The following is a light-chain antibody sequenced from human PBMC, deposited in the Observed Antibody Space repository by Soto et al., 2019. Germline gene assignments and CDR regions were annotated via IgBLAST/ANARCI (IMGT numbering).Light chain of an antibody. Sequence: DIQMTQSPSTLSGSVGDRVIITCRASQTISSWLAWYQQKPGKAPKVLIYDASNLGTGVPSMFSGSGSATDFTFSISSLPPEDAATYYCQQYDGLPTFGQGTRLEIK. CDR1: QTISSW. J-gene: IGKJ5*01. CDR2: DAS. CDR3: QQYDGLPT. V-gene: IGKV1-33*01.